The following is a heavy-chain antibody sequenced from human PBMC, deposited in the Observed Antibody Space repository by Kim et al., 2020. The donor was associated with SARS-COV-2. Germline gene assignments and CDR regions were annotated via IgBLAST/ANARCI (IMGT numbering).Heavy chain of an antibody. CDR1: GGSFSGYY. CDR3: ARVSSSRAY. J-gene: IGHJ4*02. D-gene: IGHD2-2*01. CDR2: INHSGST. Sequence: SETLSLTCAVYGGSFSGYYWSWIRQPPGKGLEWIGEINHSGSTNYNPSLKSRVTISVDTSKNQFSLKLSSVTAADTAVYYCARVSSSRAYWGQGTLVTVS. V-gene: IGHV4-34*01.